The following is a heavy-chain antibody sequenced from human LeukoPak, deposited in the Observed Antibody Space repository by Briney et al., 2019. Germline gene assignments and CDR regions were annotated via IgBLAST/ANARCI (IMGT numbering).Heavy chain of an antibody. CDR2: IKQDGSEK. CDR3: ARTGPTLYYYYYMDV. V-gene: IGHV3-7*01. Sequence: GGSLRLSCAGSGFTFSNSWMGWVRQAPGKGLEWVANIKQDGSEKYYVDSVKGRFTISRDNAKNSLYLQMNSLRAEDTAVYYCARTGPTLYYYYYMDVWGKGTTVTVSS. J-gene: IGHJ6*03. CDR1: GFTFSNSW.